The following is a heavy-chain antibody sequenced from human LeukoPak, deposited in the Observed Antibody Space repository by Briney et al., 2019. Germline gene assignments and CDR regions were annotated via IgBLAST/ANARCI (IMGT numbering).Heavy chain of an antibody. CDR3: ATGQYQLLYGGYYYGMDV. CDR2: FDPEDGET. CDR1: GYTLTELS. Sequence: ASVKVSCKVSGYTLTELSMHWVRQAPGKGLEWMGGFDPEDGETIYAQKFQGRVTMTEDTSTDTAYMELSSLRSEDTAVYYRATGQYQLLYGGYYYGMDVWGQGTTVTVSS. D-gene: IGHD2-2*02. J-gene: IGHJ6*02. V-gene: IGHV1-24*01.